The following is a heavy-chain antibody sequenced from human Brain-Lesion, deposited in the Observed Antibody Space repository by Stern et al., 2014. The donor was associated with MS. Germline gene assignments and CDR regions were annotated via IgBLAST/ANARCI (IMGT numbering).Heavy chain of an antibody. D-gene: IGHD3-9*01. CDR1: GGSISSGNYY. CDR2: LYSSGRT. CDR3: ARGNYDVLTDNGGHGFDI. V-gene: IGHV4-61*02. Sequence: VQLEESGPGLVKPSQTLSLTCTVSGGSISSGNYYWSWIRQPAGEGLAGIGGLYSSGRTQYNPPPNDRVTIADDTATKQFSLRGTSVTAADTAVYYCARGNYDVLTDNGGHGFDIWGQGTMVTVSS. J-gene: IGHJ3*02.